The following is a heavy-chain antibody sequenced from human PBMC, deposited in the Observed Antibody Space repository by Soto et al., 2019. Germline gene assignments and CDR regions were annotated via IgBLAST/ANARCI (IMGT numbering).Heavy chain of an antibody. CDR1: GFTFSSYA. CDR2: LSGGGGST. J-gene: IGHJ4*02. Sequence: GGSLRLSCAASGFTFSSYAMNLVRQAPGKGLEWVSALSGGGGSTYYADSVKGRFTISRDNSKNTLYLQMNSLRAEDTAVYYCAKSTSWDIVVIPAAMRGYYFDYWGQGTLVTVSS. V-gene: IGHV3-23*01. D-gene: IGHD2-2*01. CDR3: AKSTSWDIVVIPAAMRGYYFDY.